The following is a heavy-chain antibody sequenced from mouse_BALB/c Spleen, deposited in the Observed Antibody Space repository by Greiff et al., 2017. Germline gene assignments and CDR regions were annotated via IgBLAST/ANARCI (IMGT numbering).Heavy chain of an antibody. D-gene: IGHD1-2*01. Sequence: QVQLKQSGPELVKPGASVKISCKASGYAFSSSWMNWVKQRPGQGLEWIGRIYPGDGDTNYNGKFKGKATLTADKSSSTAYMQLSSLTSVDSAVYFCARSHYYGYDWYFDVWGAGTTVTVSS. CDR1: GYAFSSSW. CDR3: ARSHYYGYDWYFDV. J-gene: IGHJ1*01. CDR2: IYPGDGDT. V-gene: IGHV1-82*01.